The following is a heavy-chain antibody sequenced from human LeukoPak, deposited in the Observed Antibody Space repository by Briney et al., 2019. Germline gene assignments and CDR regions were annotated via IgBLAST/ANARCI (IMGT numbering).Heavy chain of an antibody. Sequence: GGSLRLSCAASGFTFSSYEMNWVRQAPGKGLEWVSYISSSGSTIYYADSVKGRFTISRDNAKNSLYLQMNSLRAEDTAVYYCARDKEDSSGFPLGYWGQGTLVTVSS. J-gene: IGHJ4*02. CDR2: ISSSGSTI. V-gene: IGHV3-48*03. D-gene: IGHD3-22*01. CDR3: ARDKEDSSGFPLGY. CDR1: GFTFSSYE.